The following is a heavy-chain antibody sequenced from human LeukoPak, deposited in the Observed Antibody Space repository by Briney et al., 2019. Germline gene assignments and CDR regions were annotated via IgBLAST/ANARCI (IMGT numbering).Heavy chain of an antibody. V-gene: IGHV1-69*04. Sequence: SVKVSCKASGGTFGSYAISWVRQAPGQGLEWMGRIIPIFGIANYAQKFQGRVTITADKSTSTAYMELSSLRSEDTAVYYCARERGEQLWNSFDPWGQGTLVTVSS. D-gene: IGHD5-18*01. CDR1: GGTFGSYA. J-gene: IGHJ5*02. CDR3: ARERGEQLWNSFDP. CDR2: IIPIFGIA.